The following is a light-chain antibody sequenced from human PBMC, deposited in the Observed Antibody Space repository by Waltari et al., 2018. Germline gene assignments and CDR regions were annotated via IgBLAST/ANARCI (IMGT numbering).Light chain of an antibody. CDR3: YSAADNNSWV. V-gene: IGLV3-27*01. CDR1: VLAKKY. Sequence: SYELTQPSSVSVSPGQTARITCSGDVLAKKYARWFQQKPGQAPVLVIYKDSERPSGVPERFSGSSSWTTVTLTISGAQVEDEADYYCYSAADNNSWVFGGGTKLTVL. J-gene: IGLJ3*02. CDR2: KDS.